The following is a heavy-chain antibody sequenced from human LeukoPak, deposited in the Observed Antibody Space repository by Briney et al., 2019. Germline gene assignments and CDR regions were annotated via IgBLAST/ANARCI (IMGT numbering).Heavy chain of an antibody. Sequence: GGSLRLSCAASGFTFSSYAMHWVRQAPGKGLEWVAVISYDGSNKYYADSVKGRFTISRDNSKNTLYLQMNSLRAEDTAVYYCTREMVMIDYWGQGNLVTVSS. CDR1: GFTFSSYA. D-gene: IGHD3-22*01. CDR2: ISYDGSNK. V-gene: IGHV3-30-3*01. CDR3: TREMVMIDY. J-gene: IGHJ4*02.